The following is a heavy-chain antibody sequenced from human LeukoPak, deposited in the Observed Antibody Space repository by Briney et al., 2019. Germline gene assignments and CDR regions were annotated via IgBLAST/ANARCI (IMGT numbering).Heavy chain of an antibody. CDR1: GGTFSSYT. CDR3: ARETYYDFWSGYSDRPNDAFDI. J-gene: IGHJ3*02. CDR2: IIPILGIA. V-gene: IGHV1-69*04. Sequence: SVKVSCKASGGTFSSYTISWVRQAPGQGLEWMGRIIPILGIANYAQKFQGRVTITADKSTSTAYMELSILRSEDTAVYYCARETYYDFWSGYSDRPNDAFDIWGQGTMVTVSS. D-gene: IGHD3-3*01.